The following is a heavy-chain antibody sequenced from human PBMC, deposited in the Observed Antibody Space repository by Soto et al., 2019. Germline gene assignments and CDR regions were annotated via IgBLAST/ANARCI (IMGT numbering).Heavy chain of an antibody. Sequence: ASVKVSCKSSGYTFTAYYMHWVRQAPGQGLEWMGWMNPNNGNTNYAQKFQGRVTMTMNTSIRTAYMELSSLRSEDTAVYYCARVEIKDAFDIWGQGTMVTVSS. CDR1: GYTFTAYY. V-gene: IGHV1-8*01. J-gene: IGHJ3*02. CDR2: MNPNNGNT. CDR3: ARVEIKDAFDI. D-gene: IGHD3-3*01.